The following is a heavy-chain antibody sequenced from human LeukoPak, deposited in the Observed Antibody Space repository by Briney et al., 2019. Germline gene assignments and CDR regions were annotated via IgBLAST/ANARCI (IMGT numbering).Heavy chain of an antibody. CDR1: GYSISSGYY. CDR2: IYHSEST. D-gene: IGHD3-22*01. J-gene: IGHJ4*02. Sequence: PSETLSLTCAVSGYSISSGYYWGWIRQPPGKGLEWIGSIYHSESTYYDPSLKSRVTISVDTSKNQFSLKLSSVTAADTAVYYCARENYYDSSGFDYWGQGTLVTVSS. V-gene: IGHV4-38-2*02. CDR3: ARENYYDSSGFDY.